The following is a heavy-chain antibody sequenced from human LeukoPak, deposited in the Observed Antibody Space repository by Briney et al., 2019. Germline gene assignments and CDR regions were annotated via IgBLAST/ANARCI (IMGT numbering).Heavy chain of an antibody. J-gene: IGHJ2*01. V-gene: IGHV4-38-2*02. D-gene: IGHD4-17*01. Sequence: PSETLSLTCTVSGYSISSSYYWGWIRQPPGEGLEWIGSIYHSGSTYYNPSLKSRVTISVDTSKNQFSLKLSSVTAADTAVYYCASSYGDSYWYFDLWGRGTLVTVSS. CDR2: IYHSGST. CDR3: ASSYGDSYWYFDL. CDR1: GYSISSSYY.